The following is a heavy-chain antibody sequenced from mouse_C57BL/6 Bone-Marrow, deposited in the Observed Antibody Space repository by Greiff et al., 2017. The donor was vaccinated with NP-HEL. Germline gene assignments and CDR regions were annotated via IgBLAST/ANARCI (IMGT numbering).Heavy chain of an antibody. D-gene: IGHD4-1*01. CDR3: ARGDWVDY. J-gene: IGHJ2*01. V-gene: IGHV1-26*01. CDR2: INPNNGGT. CDR1: GYTFTDYY. Sequence: VQLQQSGPELVKPGASVKISCKASGYTFTDYYMNWVKQSHGKSLEWIGDINPNNGGTSYNQKFKGKATLTVDKSSSTAYMELRSLTSEDSAVYYCARGDWVDYWGHGTTLTVSS.